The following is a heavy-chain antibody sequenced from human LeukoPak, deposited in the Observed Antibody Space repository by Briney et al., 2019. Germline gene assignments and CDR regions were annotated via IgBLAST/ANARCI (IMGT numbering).Heavy chain of an antibody. J-gene: IGHJ4*02. CDR1: GYTFTSYG. CDR2: ISAYNGNT. V-gene: IGHV1-18*01. CDR3: ARDRSPYCSSTSCSSAVDY. Sequence: ASVKVSCKASGYTFTSYGISWVRQAPGQGLEWMGWISAYNGNTNYAQKLQGRVTMTTDTSTSTAYMELRSLRSDDTAVYYCARDRSPYCSSTSCSSAVDYWGQGTLVTVSS. D-gene: IGHD2-2*01.